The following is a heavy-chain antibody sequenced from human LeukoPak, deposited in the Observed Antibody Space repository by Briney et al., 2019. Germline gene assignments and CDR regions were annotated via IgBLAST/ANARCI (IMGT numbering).Heavy chain of an antibody. V-gene: IGHV1-2*06. CDR2: INPYTGGT. CDR1: GYTSIDYY. D-gene: IGHD1-1*01. Sequence: ASVKVSCKASGYTSIDYYIHWVRQAPGQGLEWMGRINPYTGGTSHAQKFQGRVTMTRDTSINTAYLELSRLTSDDTAVYYCARETATPGTVTFDYWGQGTLVAVSS. J-gene: IGHJ4*02. CDR3: ARETATPGTVTFDY.